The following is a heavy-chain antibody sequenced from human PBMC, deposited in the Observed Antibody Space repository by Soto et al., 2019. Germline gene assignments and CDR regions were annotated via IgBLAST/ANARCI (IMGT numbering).Heavy chain of an antibody. Sequence: PSETLSLTCAVYGGSFSGYYWSWIRQPPGKGLEWIGEINHSGSTNYNPSLKSRVTISVDTSKNQFSLKLSSVTAADTAVYYCARHPKTYYDFWSGYFDYWGQGTXVTVSS. D-gene: IGHD3-3*01. CDR3: ARHPKTYYDFWSGYFDY. CDR2: INHSGST. V-gene: IGHV4-34*01. CDR1: GGSFSGYY. J-gene: IGHJ4*02.